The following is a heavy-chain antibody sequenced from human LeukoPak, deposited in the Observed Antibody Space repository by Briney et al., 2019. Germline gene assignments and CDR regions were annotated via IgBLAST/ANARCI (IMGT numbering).Heavy chain of an antibody. CDR2: INHSGST. CDR1: GGSFSGYY. J-gene: IGHJ5*02. CDR3: ARGNVLLWFGELLGNWFDP. D-gene: IGHD3-10*01. Sequence: NPSETLSLTCAVYGGSFSGYYWSWIRQPPGKGLEWIGEINHSGSTNYNPSLKSRVTISVDTSKNQFSLKLSSVTAADTAVYYCARGNVLLWFGELLGNWFDPWGQGTLVTVSP. V-gene: IGHV4-34*01.